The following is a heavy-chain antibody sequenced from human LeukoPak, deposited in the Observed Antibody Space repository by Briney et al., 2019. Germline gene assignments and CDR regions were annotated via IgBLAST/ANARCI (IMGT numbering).Heavy chain of an antibody. V-gene: IGHV3-11*04. J-gene: IGHJ3*02. CDR1: GFTFSDYY. D-gene: IGHD2-21*02. CDR3: ARVGVVVTADDAFHI. CDR2: ISNTGNTI. Sequence: GGSLRLSCAASGFTFSDYYMTWIRQAPGKGLEWVSYISNTGNTIYYADSVKGRFTISRDNAKNSLYLQMNSLRAEDTAVYYCARVGVVVTADDAFHIWRQGTKVTVPS.